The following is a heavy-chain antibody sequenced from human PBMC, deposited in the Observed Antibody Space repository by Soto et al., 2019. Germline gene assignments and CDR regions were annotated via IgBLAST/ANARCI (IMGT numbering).Heavy chain of an antibody. V-gene: IGHV4-4*07. Sequence: SETLSRTCTVSGESISSYYWSWIRQPAGKGLEWIGRIYISGSTDYNPSLKSRVSMSVDRSKNQFSLRLTSVTAADTAVYYCVRDCSAGCCYSDYGMHLWGQATTATVSS. D-gene: IGHD2-15*01. CDR1: GESISSYY. J-gene: IGHJ6*02. CDR3: VRDCSAGCCYSDYGMHL. CDR2: IYISGST.